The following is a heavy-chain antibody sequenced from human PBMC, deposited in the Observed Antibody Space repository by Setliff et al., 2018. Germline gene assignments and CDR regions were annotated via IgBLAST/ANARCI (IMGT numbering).Heavy chain of an antibody. CDR1: GGTFSNIG. D-gene: IGHD2-15*01. V-gene: IGHV1-69*05. Sequence: GASVKVSCKASGGTFSNIGISWVRQAPGQGLEWMGGIIPLFGTTNYAQEFQGRVTITTDESTNTAYMELSSLRSEDTAMYYCAREKVVVVSATSYQYYMDVWGKGTTVTVSS. J-gene: IGHJ6*03. CDR2: IIPLFGTT. CDR3: AREKVVVVSATSYQYYMDV.